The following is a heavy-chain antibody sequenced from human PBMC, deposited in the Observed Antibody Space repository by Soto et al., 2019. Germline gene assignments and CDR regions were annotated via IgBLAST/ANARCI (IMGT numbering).Heavy chain of an antibody. V-gene: IGHV1-18*01. Sequence: GASVKVSCKASGYTFTSYGISWVRQAPEQGLEWMGWFSADNGKTNYAQKLQGRVTMTEDTSTDTAYMELSSLRSEDTAVYYCATVCVPRCYDFWSGYYFWGQGTLVTVSS. CDR1: GYTFTSYG. CDR3: ATVCVPRCYDFWSGYYF. CDR2: FSADNGKT. D-gene: IGHD3-3*01. J-gene: IGHJ4*02.